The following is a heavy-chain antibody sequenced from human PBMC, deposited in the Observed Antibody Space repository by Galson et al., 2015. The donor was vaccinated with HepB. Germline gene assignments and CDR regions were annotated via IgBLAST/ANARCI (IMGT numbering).Heavy chain of an antibody. D-gene: IGHD2-2*01. CDR3: ANLVVPAANNDAFDI. CDR2: INPNSGGT. CDR1: GYTFTGYY. Sequence: SVKVSCKASGYTFTGYYMHWVRQAPGQGLEWMGRINPNSGGTNYAQKFQGRVTMTRDTSISTAYMELSRLRSDDTAVYYCANLVVPAANNDAFDIWGQGTMVTVSS. V-gene: IGHV1-2*06. J-gene: IGHJ3*02.